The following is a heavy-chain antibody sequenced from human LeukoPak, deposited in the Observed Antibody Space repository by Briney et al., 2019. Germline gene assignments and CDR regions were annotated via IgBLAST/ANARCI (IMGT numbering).Heavy chain of an antibody. V-gene: IGHV3-30*04. Sequence: GRSLRLSCAASGLTFSGYSMHWVRQAPGKGLEWVACISYDGRNDYHADSVKGRFTISRDNSKNTLFLQLHSLRPEDTAVYYTHPPYWGQGTLVTVSS. J-gene: IGHJ4*02. CDR1: GLTFSGYS. CDR3: HPPY. CDR2: ISYDGRND.